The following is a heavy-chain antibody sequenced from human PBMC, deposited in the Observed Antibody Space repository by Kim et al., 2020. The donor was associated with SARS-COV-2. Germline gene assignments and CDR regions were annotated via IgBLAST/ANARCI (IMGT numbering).Heavy chain of an antibody. Sequence: SETLSLTCTVSGGSISSYYWSWIRQPPGKGLEWIGYIYYSGSTNYNPSLKSRVTISVDTSKNQFSLKPSSVTAADTAVYYCARLRFLEWLDPGPKFDPWGQGTLAT. CDR2: IYYSGST. CDR3: ARLRFLEWLDPGPKFDP. CDR1: GGSISSYY. V-gene: IGHV4-59*08. D-gene: IGHD3-3*01. J-gene: IGHJ5*02.